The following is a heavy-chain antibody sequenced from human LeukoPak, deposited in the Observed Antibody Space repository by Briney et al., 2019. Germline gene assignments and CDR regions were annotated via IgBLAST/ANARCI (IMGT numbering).Heavy chain of an antibody. CDR1: GSTFTDYY. CDR2: INPNSGGT. Sequence: GASVKVSCKASGSTFTDYYMHWVRQAPGQGLEWMGWINPNSGGTNYAQKFQGRVTMTRDTSISTAYMELSRLRSDDTAVYYCARDLRVVVVSYYYYYMDVWGKGTTVTVSS. D-gene: IGHD2-15*01. J-gene: IGHJ6*03. V-gene: IGHV1-2*02. CDR3: ARDLRVVVVSYYYYYMDV.